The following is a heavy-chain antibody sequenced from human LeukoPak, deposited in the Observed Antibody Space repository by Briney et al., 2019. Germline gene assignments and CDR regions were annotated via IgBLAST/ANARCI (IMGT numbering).Heavy chain of an antibody. V-gene: IGHV4-38-2*02. CDR2: IYHSGST. Sequence: SETLSLTCTVSGYSISSGYYWGWIRQPPGKGLEWIGSIYHSGSTYYNPSLKSRVTISVDTSKNQFSLKLSSVTAADTAVYYCARGLRYYYGSGSYAPPAFDIWGQGTMVTVSS. J-gene: IGHJ3*02. D-gene: IGHD3-10*01. CDR1: GYSISSGYY. CDR3: ARGLRYYYGSGSYAPPAFDI.